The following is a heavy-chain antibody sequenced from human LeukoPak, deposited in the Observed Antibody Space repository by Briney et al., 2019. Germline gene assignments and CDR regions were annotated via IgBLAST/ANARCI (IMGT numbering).Heavy chain of an antibody. Sequence: ASVKVSCKASGYTFTGYYIHWVRQAPGQGLEWMGWINPNSGGTNYAQKFQGRVTMTRDTSISTAYMELSRLRSDDTAVYYCGRSDYYYYGMDVWGQGTTVTVSS. CDR1: GYTFTGYY. D-gene: IGHD2-21*01. J-gene: IGHJ6*02. CDR3: GRSDYYYYGMDV. CDR2: INPNSGGT. V-gene: IGHV1-2*02.